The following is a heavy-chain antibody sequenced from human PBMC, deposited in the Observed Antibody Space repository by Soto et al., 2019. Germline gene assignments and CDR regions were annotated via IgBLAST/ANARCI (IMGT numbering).Heavy chain of an antibody. J-gene: IGHJ4*02. D-gene: IGHD5-18*01. CDR1: GGSISSYY. CDR3: ARYGGYSYGYSFDY. Sequence: SETLSLTCTVSGGSISSYYWSWIRQPPGKGLEWIGYIYYSGSTNYNPSLKSRVTISVDTSKNQFSLKLTSVTAADTAVYYCARYGGYSYGYSFDYWGQGTLVTVSS. V-gene: IGHV4-59*08. CDR2: IYYSGST.